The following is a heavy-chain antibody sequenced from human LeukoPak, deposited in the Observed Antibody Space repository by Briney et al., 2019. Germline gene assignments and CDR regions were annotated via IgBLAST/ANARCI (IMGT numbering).Heavy chain of an antibody. Sequence: HPGGSLRLSCAVSGFSVTNNYMSWVRQAPGKGLEWVSVFYVGGATYYADSVKGRFTISRDNFENTLYLQMKSLRAEDTAVYYCARGDGYNFFDYWGQGTLVTVSS. CDR2: FYVGGAT. CDR1: GFSVTNNY. CDR3: ARGDGYNFFDY. D-gene: IGHD5-24*01. V-gene: IGHV3-53*01. J-gene: IGHJ4*02.